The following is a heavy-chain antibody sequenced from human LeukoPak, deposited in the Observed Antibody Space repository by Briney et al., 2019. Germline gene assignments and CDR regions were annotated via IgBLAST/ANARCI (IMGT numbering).Heavy chain of an antibody. D-gene: IGHD2-8*01. J-gene: IGHJ4*02. CDR3: AREEEMVYGDLDY. CDR2: MNPNSGNT. CDR1: GYTFTSYD. V-gene: IGHV1-8*01. Sequence: ASVKVSCKASGYTFTSYDINWVRQATGQGLEWMGWMNPNSGNTGYAQKFQGRVTMTRNTSISTAYMELSSLRSEDTAVYYCAREEEMVYGDLDYWGQGTLVTVSS.